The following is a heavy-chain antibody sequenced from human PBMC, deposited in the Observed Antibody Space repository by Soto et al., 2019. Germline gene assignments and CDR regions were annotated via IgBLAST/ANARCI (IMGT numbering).Heavy chain of an antibody. CDR3: AHFGGFWSGYFTLSMDV. CDR1: GFTFSSYG. V-gene: IGHV3-30*03. CDR2: ISYDGSNK. J-gene: IGHJ6*02. D-gene: IGHD3-3*01. Sequence: GGSLRLFCTASGFTFSSYGMNWVRQSPGNXLEWVAVISYDGSNKYYADSVKGRFTISRDNSKNTLYLQMNSLRAEDTAVYYCAHFGGFWSGYFTLSMDVWGQGTTVTVSS.